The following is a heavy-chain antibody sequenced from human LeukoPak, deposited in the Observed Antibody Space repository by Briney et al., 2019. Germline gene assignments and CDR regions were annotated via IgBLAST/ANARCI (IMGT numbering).Heavy chain of an antibody. CDR1: GLTFSGYV. V-gene: IGHV3-23*01. D-gene: IGHD2-8*02. CDR3: AKGPERRGFCSGSACYSDC. CDR2: ISANGGRT. Sequence: GGSLRLSCAASGLTFSGYVMSWARQAPGKGLEWVAAISANGGRTYYTESVKGHFTISRDNSKNTLYLQMNSLRADDTAVYYCAKGPERRGFCSGSACYSDCWGQGTLVTVSS. J-gene: IGHJ4*02.